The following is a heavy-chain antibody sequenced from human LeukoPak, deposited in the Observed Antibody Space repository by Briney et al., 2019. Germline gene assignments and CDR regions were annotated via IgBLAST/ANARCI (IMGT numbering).Heavy chain of an antibody. D-gene: IGHD6-13*01. J-gene: IGHJ6*03. Sequence: SETLSLTCTVSGGSISSGSYYWSWIRQPAGKGLEWIGRIYTSGSTNYNPSLKSRVTISVDTSKNQFSLKLSSVTAADTAVYYCARVGQQLVNPLAKDYYYYCMDVWGKGTTVTVSS. CDR2: IYTSGST. V-gene: IGHV4-61*02. CDR1: GGSISSGSYY. CDR3: ARVGQQLVNPLAKDYYYYCMDV.